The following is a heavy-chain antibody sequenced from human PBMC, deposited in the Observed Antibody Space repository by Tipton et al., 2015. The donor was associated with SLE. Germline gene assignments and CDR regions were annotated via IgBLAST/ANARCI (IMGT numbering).Heavy chain of an antibody. Sequence: QSGAEVKKPGSSVKVSCKASGYTFTSYYMHWVRQAPGQGLEWMGIINPSGGSTGYAQKFQGRVTMTRDTSTSTVYMELSSLRSEDTAVYYCARDLPTVTTSYNWFDPWGQGTLFTVSS. CDR1: GYTFTSYY. J-gene: IGHJ5*02. D-gene: IGHD4-11*01. CDR2: INPSGGST. CDR3: ARDLPTVTTSYNWFDP. V-gene: IGHV1-46*01.